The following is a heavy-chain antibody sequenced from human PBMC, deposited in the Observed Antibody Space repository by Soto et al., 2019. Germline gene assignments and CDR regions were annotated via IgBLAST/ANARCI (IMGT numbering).Heavy chain of an antibody. CDR3: ARGGYRTSSGRQWYFDL. D-gene: IGHD3-10*01. Sequence: QVPLVQSGAEVKKPGPSMKVSCEASGYSFSTYGIAWVRQAPGQGLEWMAWISGFHGNTKYAEKFQDRATVTVDTATSRGDLELESVTPDHPALSYCARGGYRTSSGRQWYFDLWGRGTLLSVSS. CDR1: GYSFSTYG. J-gene: IGHJ2*01. CDR2: ISGFHGNT. V-gene: IGHV1-18*01.